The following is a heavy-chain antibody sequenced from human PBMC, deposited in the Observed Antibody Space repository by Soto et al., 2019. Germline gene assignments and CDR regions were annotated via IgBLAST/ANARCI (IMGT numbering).Heavy chain of an antibody. Sequence: SETLSLTCAVYGGSFSGYYWSWIRQPPGKGLEWIGEINHSGSTNYNPSLKSRVTISVDTSKNQFSLKLSSVTAADTAVYYCERGFRGVWTGKSFDEWGQGNMVTV. D-gene: IGHD3-9*01. CDR1: GGSFSGYY. CDR3: ERGFRGVWTGKSFDE. V-gene: IGHV4-34*01. CDR2: INHSGST. J-gene: IGHJ4*02.